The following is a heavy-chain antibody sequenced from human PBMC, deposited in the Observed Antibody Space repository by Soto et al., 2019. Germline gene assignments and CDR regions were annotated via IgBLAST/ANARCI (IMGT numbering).Heavy chain of an antibody. CDR2: IYYIGST. CDR3: AKHDKQDYYSDY. Sequence: PSETLSLTCTVSGGSISGYHWSWIRQPPGKGLEWIGFIYYIGSTNYNLSLKSRVTMSLDTPKNQFSLKLSSVTAADTAVYYCAKHDKQDYYSDYWGQGTLVTVSS. CDR1: GGSISGYH. J-gene: IGHJ4*02. V-gene: IGHV4-59*08.